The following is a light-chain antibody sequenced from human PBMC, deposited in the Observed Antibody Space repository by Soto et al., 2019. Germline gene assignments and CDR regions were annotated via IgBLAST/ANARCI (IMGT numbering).Light chain of an antibody. Sequence: QTVVTQEPSFSVSPGGTVTLTCGLNSGSVSTNYYPAWYQQTPGQPPRALIYHTDTRCSGVPDRFSGSILGNKAALTISGAQAEDESDYYCLLYMNGGSWVFGGETQLTVL. J-gene: IGLJ3*02. V-gene: IGLV8-61*01. CDR1: SGSVSTNYY. CDR3: LLYMNGGSWV. CDR2: HTD.